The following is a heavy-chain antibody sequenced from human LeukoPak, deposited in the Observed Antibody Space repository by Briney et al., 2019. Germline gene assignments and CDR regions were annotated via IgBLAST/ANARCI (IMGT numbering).Heavy chain of an antibody. D-gene: IGHD2-2*01. J-gene: IGHJ6*02. CDR1: GFTVSSNY. Sequence: GSLRLSCAASGFTVSSNYMSWVRQAPGKGLEWVSSISSSSSYIYYADSVKGRFTISRDNAKNSLYLQMNSLRAEDTAVYYCARAVVVPATVHYYYYGMDVWGQGTTVTVSS. CDR2: ISSSSSYI. CDR3: ARAVVVPATVHYYYYGMDV. V-gene: IGHV3-21*01.